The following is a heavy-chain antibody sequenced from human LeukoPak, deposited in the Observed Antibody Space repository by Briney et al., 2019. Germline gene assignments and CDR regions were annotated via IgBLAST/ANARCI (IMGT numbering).Heavy chain of an antibody. Sequence: PGGSLRLSCAASGFTFSSYGMHWVRQAPGKGLEWVAVISYDGSNKYYADSVKGRFTISRDNSKNTLYLQMNSLSAEDTAVYYCAKDLVRLWFGELVDYWGQGTLVTVSS. CDR1: GFTFSSYG. D-gene: IGHD3-10*01. J-gene: IGHJ4*02. CDR3: AKDLVRLWFGELVDY. V-gene: IGHV3-30*18. CDR2: ISYDGSNK.